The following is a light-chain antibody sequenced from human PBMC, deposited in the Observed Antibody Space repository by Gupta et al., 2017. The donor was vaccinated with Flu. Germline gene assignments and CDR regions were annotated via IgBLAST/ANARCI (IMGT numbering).Light chain of an antibody. CDR3: CSYAGSSTFDVI. J-gene: IGLJ2*01. CDR1: SSDVGSYNL. V-gene: IGLV2-23*03. CDR2: EGS. Sequence: QSALTQPASVSGSPGQSLTISCTGTSSDVGSYNLVSWYQQHPGKAPKLMIYEGSKRPSGVSNRFSGSKSGNTASLTISRLQAEDEADYYCCSYAGSSTFDVIFGGGTKLTVL.